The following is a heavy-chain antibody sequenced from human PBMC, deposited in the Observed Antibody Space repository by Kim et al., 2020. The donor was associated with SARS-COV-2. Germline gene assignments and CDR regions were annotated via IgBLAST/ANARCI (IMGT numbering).Heavy chain of an antibody. V-gene: IGHV3-21*01. J-gene: IGHJ4*02. Sequence: YAQSMKGRFTISRDNDRASLYLHMNSLRAEDTAVYYCARVLTSGWSYFDYWGQGTLVTVSS. D-gene: IGHD6-19*01. CDR3: ARVLTSGWSYFDY.